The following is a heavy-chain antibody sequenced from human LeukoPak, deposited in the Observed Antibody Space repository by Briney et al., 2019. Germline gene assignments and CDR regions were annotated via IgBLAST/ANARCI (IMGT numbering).Heavy chain of an antibody. Sequence: GRSLRLSCAASGFTFSSYGMHWVRQAPGKGLEWVAVISYDGSNKYYADSVKGRFTISRDNSKNTLHLQMNSLRAEDTAVYYCARDGVCSSTSCYGKNWFDPWGQGTLVTVSS. CDR1: GFTFSSYG. V-gene: IGHV3-30*03. CDR2: ISYDGSNK. J-gene: IGHJ5*02. CDR3: ARDGVCSSTSCYGKNWFDP. D-gene: IGHD2-2*01.